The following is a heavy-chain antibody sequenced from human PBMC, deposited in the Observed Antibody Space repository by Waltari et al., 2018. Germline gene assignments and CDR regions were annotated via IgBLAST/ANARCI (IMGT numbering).Heavy chain of an antibody. CDR1: GFTFSSYA. CDR3: AAWGITMIVVVRGAFDI. D-gene: IGHD3-22*01. Sequence: EVQLVESGGGLVQPGGSLRPSCAASGFTFSSYAMSWARHAPGKGLEWASAISGSGGSTYYADSVKGRFTISRDNSKNTLYLQMNSLRAEDTAVYYCAAWGITMIVVVRGAFDIWGQGTMVTVSS. V-gene: IGHV3-23*04. CDR2: ISGSGGST. J-gene: IGHJ3*02.